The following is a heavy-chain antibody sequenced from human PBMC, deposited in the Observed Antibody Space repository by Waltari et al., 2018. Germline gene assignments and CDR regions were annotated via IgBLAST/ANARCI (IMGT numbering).Heavy chain of an antibody. V-gene: IGHV3-30*18. J-gene: IGHJ3*02. Sequence: QVQLVESGGGVVQPGRSLRLSCAASGSPFTAHAIPWIRQGPGKGLEWVAAISYDGDKKFYADSVKGRFTVSRDTSRNTLYVHLNNLRAEDTAIYYCAKALKLFELFPRNSFDIWGHGTMVTVSP. CDR2: ISYDGDKK. D-gene: IGHD3-3*01. CDR3: AKALKLFELFPRNSFDI. CDR1: GSPFTAHA.